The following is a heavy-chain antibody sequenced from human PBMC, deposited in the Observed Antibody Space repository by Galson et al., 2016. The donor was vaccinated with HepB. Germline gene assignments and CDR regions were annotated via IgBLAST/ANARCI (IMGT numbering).Heavy chain of an antibody. D-gene: IGHD3-22*01. Sequence: SETLSLTCAVYGGSFSGFYWSWIRQSPGKGLEWIGEINHSGTTYYNPSLKGRVTMSVDTSKNHFSLKLSSVTAADTAVYYCARGYYYDTSGSYSYYYYMNVWGKGTTVTVSS. CDR2: INHSGTT. CDR3: ARGYYYDTSGSYSYYYYMNV. CDR1: GGSFSGFY. J-gene: IGHJ6*03. V-gene: IGHV4-34*01.